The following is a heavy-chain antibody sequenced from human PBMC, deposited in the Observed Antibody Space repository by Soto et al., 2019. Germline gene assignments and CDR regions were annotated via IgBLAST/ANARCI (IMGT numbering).Heavy chain of an antibody. J-gene: IGHJ4*02. D-gene: IGHD3-16*01. Sequence: EVQLVESGGGLVQPGGSLRLCCAASGFTFSNYWMHWVRQAPGKGPVWVSRINTDGSTTNYADSVKGRFTISRDNAKNTLYLQTNSLGAEDTAVYYCAKDLWGYASHWAQGTLVTVSS. V-gene: IGHV3-74*01. CDR3: AKDLWGYASH. CDR2: INTDGSTT. CDR1: GFTFSNYW.